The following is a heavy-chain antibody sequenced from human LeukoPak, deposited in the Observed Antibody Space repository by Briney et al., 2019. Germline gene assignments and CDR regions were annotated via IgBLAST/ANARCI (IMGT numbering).Heavy chain of an antibody. D-gene: IGHD1-14*01. CDR2: IYYSGST. J-gene: IGHJ6*02. Sequence: SETLYLTCTVSGGSISNYYWSRIRQPPGKGLEWIGYIYYSGSTNYNPSLKSRVTISVDTSKNQFSLKLSSVTAADTAVYYCARYRGDYYYYGMDVWGQGTTVTVSS. CDR3: ARYRGDYYYYGMDV. V-gene: IGHV4-59*01. CDR1: GGSISNYY.